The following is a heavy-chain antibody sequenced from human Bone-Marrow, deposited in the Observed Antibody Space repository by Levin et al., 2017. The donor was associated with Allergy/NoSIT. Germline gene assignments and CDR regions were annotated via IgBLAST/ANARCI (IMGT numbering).Heavy chain of an antibody. CDR2: VTGHSDYT. Sequence: GGSLRLSCAASGFTFSSYAMNWVRQAPGKGLEWVAAVTGHSDYTYYADSVKGRFTISRDNSKNTLYLQMNSLRAEDTAVYYCAKEFSSSWPNWGQGILVTVSS. J-gene: IGHJ4*02. CDR3: AKEFSSSWPN. CDR1: GFTFSSYA. V-gene: IGHV3-23*01. D-gene: IGHD6-13*01.